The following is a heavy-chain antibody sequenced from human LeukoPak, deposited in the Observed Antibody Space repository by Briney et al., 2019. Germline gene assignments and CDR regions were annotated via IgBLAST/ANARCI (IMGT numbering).Heavy chain of an antibody. CDR1: GFTFDDYA. Sequence: GGSLRLSCAASGFTFDDYAMHWVRQAPGKGLEWVSGISWNSGSIGYADSVKGRFTISRDNAKNSLYPQMNGLRAEDMALYYCARAVAGYFDPWGQGTLVTVSS. CDR2: ISWNSGSI. CDR3: ARAVAGYFDP. D-gene: IGHD6-19*01. J-gene: IGHJ4*02. V-gene: IGHV3-9*03.